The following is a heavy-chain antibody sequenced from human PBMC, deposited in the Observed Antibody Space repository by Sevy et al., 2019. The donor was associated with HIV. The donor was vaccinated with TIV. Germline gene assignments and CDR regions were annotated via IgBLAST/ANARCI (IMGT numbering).Heavy chain of an antibody. Sequence: GESLKISCTASGFTFGDYAMSWFRQAPGKGLEWVGFIRSKAYGGTTEYAASVKGRFTISRDDSKSFAYLQMNSLKTEDTAVYYCTKESPQYSYGSSPVDYWGQGTLVTVSS. CDR1: GFTFGDYA. D-gene: IGHD5-18*01. J-gene: IGHJ4*02. CDR3: TKESPQYSYGSSPVDY. V-gene: IGHV3-49*03. CDR2: IRSKAYGGTT.